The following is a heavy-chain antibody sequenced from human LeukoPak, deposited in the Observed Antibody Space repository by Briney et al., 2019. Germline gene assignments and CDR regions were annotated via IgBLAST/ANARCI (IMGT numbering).Heavy chain of an antibody. D-gene: IGHD3-10*01. J-gene: IGHJ4*02. CDR2: INHSGST. Sequence: SETLSLTCAVYGGSFSGYYWSWIRQPPGKGLEWIGEINHSGSTNYNPSLKSRVTISVDTSKNQFSLKLGSVTAADTAVYYCARIRKTYYYGSGSYFDYWGQGTLVTVSS. V-gene: IGHV4-34*01. CDR1: GGSFSGYY. CDR3: ARIRKTYYYGSGSYFDY.